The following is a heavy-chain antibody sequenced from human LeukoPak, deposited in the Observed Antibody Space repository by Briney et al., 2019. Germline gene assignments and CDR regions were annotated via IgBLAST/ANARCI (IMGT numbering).Heavy chain of an antibody. J-gene: IGHJ6*03. CDR3: ARGPFYGSGSYYYYYYYMDV. Sequence: GGSLRLSCAASGFTFSSYGRHWVRQAPGKGLEWVAVIWYDGSNKYYADSVKGRFTISRDNSKNTLYLQMNSLRAEDTAVYYCARGPFYGSGSYYYYYYYMDVWGKGTTVTVSS. CDR1: GFTFSSYG. V-gene: IGHV3-33*01. CDR2: IWYDGSNK. D-gene: IGHD3-10*01.